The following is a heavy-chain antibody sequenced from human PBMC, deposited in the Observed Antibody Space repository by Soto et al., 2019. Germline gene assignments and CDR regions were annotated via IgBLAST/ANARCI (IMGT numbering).Heavy chain of an antibody. CDR2: IKSKTDGGTT. V-gene: IGHV3-15*07. D-gene: IGHD3-3*01. J-gene: IGHJ4*02. CDR1: GFTFSNAW. CDR3: TTDVLRFLERYY. Sequence: EVQLVESGGGLVKPGGSLRLSCAASGFTFSNAWMNWVRQAPGKGLEWVGRIKSKTDGGTTDYAAPVKGRFTISIDDSKNTLYLQMNSLKTEDTAVYYCTTDVLRFLERYYWGQGTLVTVSS.